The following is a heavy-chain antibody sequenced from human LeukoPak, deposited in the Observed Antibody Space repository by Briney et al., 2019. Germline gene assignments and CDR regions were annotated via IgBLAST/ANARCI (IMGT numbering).Heavy chain of an antibody. J-gene: IGHJ6*02. Sequence: PGGSLRLSCAASGFTFSSYGMHWVRQAPGKGLEWVAVISYDGSNKYYADSVKGRFTISRDNSKNTLYLQMNSLRAEDTAVYYCANGYCSGGSCYQQGYGMDVWGQGTTVTVSS. CDR1: GFTFSSYG. CDR2: ISYDGSNK. V-gene: IGHV3-30*18. D-gene: IGHD2-15*01. CDR3: ANGYCSGGSCYQQGYGMDV.